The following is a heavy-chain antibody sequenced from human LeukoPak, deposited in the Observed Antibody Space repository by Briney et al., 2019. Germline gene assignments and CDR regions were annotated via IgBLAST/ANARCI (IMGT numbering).Heavy chain of an antibody. CDR1: GGSISSYY. CDR2: IYTSGST. CDR3: ARFIAVAGFDY. D-gene: IGHD6-19*01. J-gene: IGHJ4*02. V-gene: IGHV4-4*09. Sequence: SETLSLTCTVSGGSISSYYWSWIRQPPGKGLEWIGYIYTSGSTNYNPSLKSRVTISVDTSKNQFSLKLSSVTAADTAVYYCARFIAVAGFDYWGQGTLVTVSP.